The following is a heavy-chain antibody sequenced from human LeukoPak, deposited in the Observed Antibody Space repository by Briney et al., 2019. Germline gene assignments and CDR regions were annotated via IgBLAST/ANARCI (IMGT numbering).Heavy chain of an antibody. CDR1: GFTFSSYS. D-gene: IGHD2-2*01. Sequence: GGSLRLSCAASGFTFSSYSMNWVRQAPGKGPEWVSSISSSSSYIYYADSVKGRFTISRDNAKNSLYLQMNSLRAEDTAVYYCARDPYCSSTSCYLDYWGQGTLVTVSS. V-gene: IGHV3-21*01. CDR3: ARDPYCSSTSCYLDY. CDR2: ISSSSSYI. J-gene: IGHJ4*02.